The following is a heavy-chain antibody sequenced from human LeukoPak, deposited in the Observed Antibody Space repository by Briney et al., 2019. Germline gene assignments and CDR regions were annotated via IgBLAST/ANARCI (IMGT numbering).Heavy chain of an antibody. CDR1: GGSISSDSYS. J-gene: IGHJ6*04. V-gene: IGHV4-30-2*06. D-gene: IGHD3-9*01. CDR2: VYHSGSA. CDR3: ARVHYDVLTGYLGGMDV. Sequence: SETLSLTCAVSGGSISSDSYSWTWIRQSPTKGLEWIGYVYHSGSAHYNPSFESRVTMSADRSKNQFSLKLSSVTAADTAVYYCARVHYDVLTGYLGGMDVWGKGTTVTVSS.